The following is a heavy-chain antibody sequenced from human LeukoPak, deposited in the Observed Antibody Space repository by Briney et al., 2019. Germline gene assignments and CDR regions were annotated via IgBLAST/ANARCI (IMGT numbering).Heavy chain of an antibody. CDR1: GFIFRDYS. CDR3: AKHDGWALHDYCFDY. V-gene: IGHV3-23*01. D-gene: IGHD2-15*01. CDR2: SAEM. J-gene: IGHJ4*02. Sequence: GGSLRLSCVASGFIFRDYSMGWVRQAPGRGVEGVATSAEMFYADSVQGRFTISRDNSKNTLNMHLRSLRADDTAVYYCAKHDGWALHDYCFDYWGQGTLVTASS.